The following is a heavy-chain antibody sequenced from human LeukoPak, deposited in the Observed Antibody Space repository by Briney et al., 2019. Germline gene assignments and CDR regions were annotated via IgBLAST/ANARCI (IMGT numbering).Heavy chain of an antibody. CDR3: ATWTPRGDIVVVPAAIDY. J-gene: IGHJ4*02. D-gene: IGHD2-2*02. CDR1: GGSISSGNW. Sequence: SGTLSLTCTVSGGSISSGNWWIWVRQSPGQGLVWLGEIYHSGSPNFNPSLKSRLTISLDKSKNQFSLGVTSVTAADTAVYYCATWTPRGDIVVVPAAIDYWGQGTLVTVSS. V-gene: IGHV4-4*02. CDR2: IYHSGSP.